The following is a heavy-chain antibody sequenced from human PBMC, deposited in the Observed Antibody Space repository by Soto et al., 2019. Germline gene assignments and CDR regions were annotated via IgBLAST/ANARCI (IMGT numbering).Heavy chain of an antibody. CDR3: ARESEDLTSNFDY. V-gene: IGHV3-21*06. CDR2: ISSTTNYI. Sequence: GGSLRLSCAASGFTFSSYGMHWVRQAPGKGLEWVSSISSTTNYIYYGDSMKGRFTISRDNAKNSLYLEMNSLRAEDTAVYYCARESEDLTSNFDYWGQGTLVTVSS. CDR1: GFTFSSYG. J-gene: IGHJ4*02.